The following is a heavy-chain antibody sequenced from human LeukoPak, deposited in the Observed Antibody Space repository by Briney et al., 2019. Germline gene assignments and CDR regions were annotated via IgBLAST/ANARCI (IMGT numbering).Heavy chain of an antibody. CDR1: GFTFSSNW. Sequence: GGSLRLSCATSGFTFSSNWMSWVRHAPGRGLDWVANIKPDGSAEYYAASVRGRFTVSRDNAKNSLYLQMNSLRAEDTAVYYCARGGSTSSDYWGQGTLVTVSS. D-gene: IGHD2-2*01. CDR3: ARGGSTSSDY. J-gene: IGHJ4*02. V-gene: IGHV3-7*01. CDR2: IKPDGSAE.